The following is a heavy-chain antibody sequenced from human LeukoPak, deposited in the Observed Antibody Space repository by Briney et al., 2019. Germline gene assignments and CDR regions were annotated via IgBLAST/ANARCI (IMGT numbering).Heavy chain of an antibody. V-gene: IGHV4-59*08. J-gene: IGHJ4*02. Sequence: SETLSLTCIVSGSISSYYWTWVRQPPGKGVEWIGHSYFTGNPNYNPSLKSRVTISADPPKNQFSLKLTSVTAADTAVYYCAGLRSTVAWASFDYWGQGILVTVSS. CDR3: AGLRSTVAWASFDY. CDR1: GSISSYY. CDR2: SYFTGNP. D-gene: IGHD4-23*01.